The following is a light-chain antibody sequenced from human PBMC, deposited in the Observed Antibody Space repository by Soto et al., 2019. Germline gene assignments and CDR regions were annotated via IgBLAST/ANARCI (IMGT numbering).Light chain of an antibody. CDR2: KAS. J-gene: IGKJ1*01. V-gene: IGKV1-5*03. Sequence: DIQMTQSPSTVSGSVGDRVTITCRASQTISSWLAWYQQKPGKAPKLLIYKASTLKSGVPSRFSGSGSGTEFTLTISSLQPDDFATYYCQHYNSYSGAFGQGTKVDIK. CDR1: QTISSW. CDR3: QHYNSYSGA.